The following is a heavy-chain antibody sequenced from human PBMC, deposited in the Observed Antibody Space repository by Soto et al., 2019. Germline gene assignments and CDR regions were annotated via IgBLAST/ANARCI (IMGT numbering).Heavy chain of an antibody. V-gene: IGHV1-18*01. J-gene: IGHJ4*02. CDR3: ARESIYCSSTSCYGFPFDY. D-gene: IGHD2-2*01. CDR2: ISAYNGNT. CDR1: GYTFTSYG. Sequence: ASVKVSCKASGYTFTSYGISWVRQAPGQGLEWMGWISAYNGNTNYAQKLQGRVTMTTDTSTSTAYMELSRLRSDDTAVYYCARESIYCSSTSCYGFPFDYWSQGTLVTVSS.